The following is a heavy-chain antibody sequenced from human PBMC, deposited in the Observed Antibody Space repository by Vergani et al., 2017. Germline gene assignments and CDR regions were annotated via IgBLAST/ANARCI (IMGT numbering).Heavy chain of an antibody. J-gene: IGHJ6*03. CDR1: GGSISSGSYY. CDR3: ARGAVNYYMDV. Sequence: QVQLQESGPGLVKPSQTLSLTCTVSGGSISSGSYYWSWIRQPAGKGLEWIGRIYTSGSTNYNPSLKSRVTMSVDTSKNQFSLKLSSVTAADTAVYYCARGAVNYYMDVWGKGTTVTVSS. D-gene: IGHD3-10*01. CDR2: IYTSGST. V-gene: IGHV4-61*02.